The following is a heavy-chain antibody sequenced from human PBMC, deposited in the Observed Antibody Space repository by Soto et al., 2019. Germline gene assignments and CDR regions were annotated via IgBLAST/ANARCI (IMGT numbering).Heavy chain of an antibody. D-gene: IGHD3-22*01. Sequence: EVQLVESGGGLVQPGGSLTLSCAASGFTFSSYWMHWVRQAPGKGLVWVARIKSDGSGTIYADYVKGRLTISRDNASNTLYLQMNSLRAEDTAVYFCARGDGDYYDGNGYLGRHWGQGTLVTVSS. CDR3: ARGDGDYYDGNGYLGRH. CDR2: IKSDGSGT. CDR1: GFTFSSYW. J-gene: IGHJ4*02. V-gene: IGHV3-74*01.